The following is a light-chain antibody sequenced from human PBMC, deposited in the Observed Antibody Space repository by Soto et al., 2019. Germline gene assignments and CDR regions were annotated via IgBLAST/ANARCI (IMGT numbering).Light chain of an antibody. CDR1: QSVSSN. CDR3: HQRSNWPIT. CDR2: DAS. V-gene: IGKV3-11*01. Sequence: ELVLTQSPATLSLSPGERATLSCRASQSVSSNLAWYQQKPGQAPRLLIYDASNRATGIPARFSGSGSGTDCTLTISSLEPGDFAVYYCHQRSNWPITFGQGTRLEIK. J-gene: IGKJ5*01.